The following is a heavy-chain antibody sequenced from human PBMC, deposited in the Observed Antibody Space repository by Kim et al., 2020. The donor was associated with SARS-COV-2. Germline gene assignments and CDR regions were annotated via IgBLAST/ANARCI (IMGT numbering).Heavy chain of an antibody. D-gene: IGHD2-21*02. CDR3: ARHGDCGGDCYTFDI. V-gene: IGHV4-59*08. J-gene: IGHJ3*02. Sequence: SETLSLTCTVSRGSMSRYYWSWIRQPPGRGLEWIGFIYYSGSTNYNPSLKSRVTISVDTSKNQFSLKLNSVTAADTAVYYFARHGDCGGDCYTFDIWGQG. CDR1: RGSMSRYY. CDR2: IYYSGST.